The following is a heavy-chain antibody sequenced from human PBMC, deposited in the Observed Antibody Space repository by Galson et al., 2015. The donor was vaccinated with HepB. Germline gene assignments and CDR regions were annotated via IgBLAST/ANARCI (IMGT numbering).Heavy chain of an antibody. V-gene: IGHV3-66*01. D-gene: IGHD3-16*01. CDR2: IYSGGST. Sequence: SLRLSCAASGFTVSSNYMSWVRQAPGKGLEWVSVIYSGGSTYYADSVKGRFTISRDNSKNTLYLQMNSLRAEDTAVYYCARGPVLGLKDAFDIWGQGTMVTVSS. J-gene: IGHJ3*02. CDR3: ARGPVLGLKDAFDI. CDR1: GFTVSSNY.